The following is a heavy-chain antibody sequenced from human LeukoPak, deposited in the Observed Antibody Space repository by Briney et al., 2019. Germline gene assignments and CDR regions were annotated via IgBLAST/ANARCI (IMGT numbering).Heavy chain of an antibody. V-gene: IGHV3-7*02. CDR3: ASTRTGTLPSGAFDI. D-gene: IGHD1-1*01. CDR1: GFAFSSYW. Sequence: GGSLRLSCVASGFAFSSYWMAWVRQAPGRGLAWVDSVDLDGGGKYSVDSVKGRFTISRDNAKNSLYLQMNSLRAEGTAVYYCASTRTGTLPSGAFDIWGQGTMVTVSS. J-gene: IGHJ3*02. CDR2: VDLDGGGK.